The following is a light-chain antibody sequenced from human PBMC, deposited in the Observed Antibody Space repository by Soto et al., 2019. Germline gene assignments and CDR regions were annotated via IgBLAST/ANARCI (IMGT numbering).Light chain of an antibody. Sequence: QRVLTQPPSASGTPGQRVTISCSGSSSNIGSKTVNWYQQLPGTAPKLLIYSNNQRPSGVPDRFSGSKSGTSASLAISGLQSEDEADYYCAAWDDSLNGVVFGGGTKLTVL. CDR1: SSNIGSKT. CDR3: AAWDDSLNGVV. J-gene: IGLJ2*01. V-gene: IGLV1-44*01. CDR2: SNN.